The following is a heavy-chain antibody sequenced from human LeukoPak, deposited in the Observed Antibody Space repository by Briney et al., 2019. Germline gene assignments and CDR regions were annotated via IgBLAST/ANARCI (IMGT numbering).Heavy chain of an antibody. V-gene: IGHV3-64D*06. Sequence: PGGSLRLSCSASGFTFSAYFMHWVRQAPGKGLEYVSSISSNEYDTYYADSVKGRFTISRDNSKNTLFLQMSSLRAEDTAVYYCVNDLNGTWSFDYWGQGTLVTVSS. J-gene: IGHJ4*02. CDR2: ISSNEYDT. CDR3: VNDLNGTWSFDY. D-gene: IGHD2-8*01. CDR1: GFTFSAYF.